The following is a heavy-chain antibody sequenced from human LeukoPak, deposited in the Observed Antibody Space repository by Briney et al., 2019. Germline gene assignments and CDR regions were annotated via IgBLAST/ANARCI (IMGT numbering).Heavy chain of an antibody. Sequence: TGGSLRLSCAASGFTFSSYGMSWVRQAPARGMEWVSSLRGDGDTFYADYVKGRFTLSRAESRNTVYLQMNNREAKDPAGIFCAKASWVSSADAGLWGQGTLVTVSS. D-gene: IGHD2-15*01. CDR2: LRGDGDT. J-gene: IGHJ1*01. CDR1: GFTFSSYG. CDR3: AKASWVSSADAGL. V-gene: IGHV3-23*01.